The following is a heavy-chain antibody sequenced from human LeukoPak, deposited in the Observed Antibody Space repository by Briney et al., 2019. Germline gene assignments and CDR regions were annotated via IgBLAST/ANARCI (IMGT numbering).Heavy chain of an antibody. J-gene: IGHJ4*02. CDR1: GGSVSSGSYY. Sequence: PSETLSLTCTVSGGSVSSGSYYWSWIRQPPGKGLEWIGYIYYSGSTNYNPSLKSRVTISVDTSKNQFSLKLSSVTAADTAVYYCARGLGGSYYEITVLGDYWGQGTLVTVSS. CDR2: IYYSGST. V-gene: IGHV4-61*01. D-gene: IGHD1-26*01. CDR3: ARGLGGSYYEITVLGDY.